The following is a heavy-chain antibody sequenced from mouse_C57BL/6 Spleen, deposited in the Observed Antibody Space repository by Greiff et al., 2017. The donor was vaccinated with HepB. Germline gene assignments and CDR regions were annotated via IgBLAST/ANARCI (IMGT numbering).Heavy chain of an antibody. J-gene: IGHJ4*01. CDR2: IYPGSGST. CDR1: GYTFTSYW. Sequence: VQLQQSGAELVKPGASVKMSCKASGYTFTSYWITWVKQRPGQGLEWIGDIYPGSGSTNYNEKFKSKATLTVDTSYSTAYMQLSSLTSEDSAVYYCASLDGDYYAMDYWGQGTSVTVSS. V-gene: IGHV1-55*01. CDR3: ASLDGDYYAMDY.